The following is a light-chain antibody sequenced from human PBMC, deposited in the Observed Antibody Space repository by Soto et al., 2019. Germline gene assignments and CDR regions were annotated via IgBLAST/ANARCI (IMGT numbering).Light chain of an antibody. CDR1: QGISSY. Sequence: PTSRWASVEYKVTITCRASQGISSYLAWYQQKPGKAPKLLIYAASTLQSGVPSRFSGSGSGTEFTLTISSLQPEDFATYYCQELNSYPLTFGGGSKVDIK. CDR3: QELNSYPLT. J-gene: IGKJ4*01. V-gene: IGKV1-9*01. CDR2: AAS.